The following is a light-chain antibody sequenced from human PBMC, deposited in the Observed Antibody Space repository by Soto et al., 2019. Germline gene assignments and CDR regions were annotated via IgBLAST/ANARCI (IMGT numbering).Light chain of an antibody. Sequence: QSVLTQPPSASGTPGQRVTISCSGSSSNIGTNYVYWYQQLPGTAPKLLIYSNNQRPSGVPDRFSGSKSGTSASLAISGLRSEDEGDYNCAAWDDSLSGSYVFGTGNKVNV. CDR2: SNN. CDR1: SSNIGTNY. V-gene: IGLV1-47*02. J-gene: IGLJ1*01. CDR3: AAWDDSLSGSYV.